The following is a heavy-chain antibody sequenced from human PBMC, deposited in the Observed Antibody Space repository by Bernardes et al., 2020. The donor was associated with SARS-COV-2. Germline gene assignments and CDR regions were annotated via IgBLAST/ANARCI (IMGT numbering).Heavy chain of an antibody. V-gene: IGHV3-23*01. D-gene: IGHD3-10*01. CDR1: GFTFSSFA. CDR3: AKDSGFGDPYYYFDS. Sequence: GSLRLSCAASGFTFSSFAMSWVRQAPGKGLEWVSGISGSGGSTFYADSAKGRFTISRDNSKNTLYLQMNSLRAEDTAVYYCAKDSGFGDPYYYFDSWGQGTLVTVSS. J-gene: IGHJ4*02. CDR2: ISGSGGST.